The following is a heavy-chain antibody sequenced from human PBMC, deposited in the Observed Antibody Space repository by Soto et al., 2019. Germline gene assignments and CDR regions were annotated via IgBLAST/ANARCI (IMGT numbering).Heavy chain of an antibody. CDR3: ARHHDP. Sequence: QVQLQESGPGLVKPSETLSLTCTVSGGSISSYYWSWIRQPPGKGLEWIGYIYYSGSTNYNPSLKSRVTISVDTSKNQFSLKLSSVTAADTAVYYCARHHDPWGQATLVTVSS. CDR1: GGSISSYY. J-gene: IGHJ5*02. V-gene: IGHV4-59*08. CDR2: IYYSGST.